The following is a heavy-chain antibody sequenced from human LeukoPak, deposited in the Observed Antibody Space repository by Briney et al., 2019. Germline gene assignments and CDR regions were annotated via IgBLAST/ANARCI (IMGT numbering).Heavy chain of an antibody. CDR2: MYTGGGT. Sequence: GRSLRLSCAASVFTVKSYYISWGRHAKRKGLEWVSVMYTGGGTYYADSVKGRFTISRNTSKDTLDLQMNSLRAEDTAVYYCARALGGRSYGDWGQGAPVIVSS. V-gene: IGHV3-53*04. J-gene: IGHJ4*02. CDR3: ARALGGRSYGD. CDR1: VFTVKSYY. D-gene: IGHD5-18*01.